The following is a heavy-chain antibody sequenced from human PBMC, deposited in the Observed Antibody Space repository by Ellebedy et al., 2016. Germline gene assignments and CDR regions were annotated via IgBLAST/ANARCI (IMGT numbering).Heavy chain of an antibody. CDR2: INNNGGRK. D-gene: IGHD5-18*01. CDR1: GFTLSTYA. V-gene: IGHV3-23*01. Sequence: GESLKISXADSGFTLSTYAMSWVRQAPGKGLEWVSGINNNGGRKYYADSVKGRFIISRDNSKNTLYLQMNSLRAADTAVYYCAKVIQQAGLTWGQGTLVTVSS. J-gene: IGHJ5*02. CDR3: AKVIQQAGLT.